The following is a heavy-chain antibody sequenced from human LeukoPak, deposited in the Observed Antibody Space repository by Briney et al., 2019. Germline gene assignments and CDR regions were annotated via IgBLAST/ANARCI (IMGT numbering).Heavy chain of an antibody. V-gene: IGHV3-53*01. J-gene: IGHJ4*02. Sequence: GGSLRLSCAASGFTVSSNCMSWVRQAPGKGLEWVSVIYSGGSPYYADSVKGRFTISRDNSKNTLYLQMNSLRAEDTAVYYCARDYYDSSGAKNFDYWGQGTLVTVSS. CDR1: GFTVSSNC. D-gene: IGHD3-22*01. CDR3: ARDYYDSSGAKNFDY. CDR2: IYSGGSP.